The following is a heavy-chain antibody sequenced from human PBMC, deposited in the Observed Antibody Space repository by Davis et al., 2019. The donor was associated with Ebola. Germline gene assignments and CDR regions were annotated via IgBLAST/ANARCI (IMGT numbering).Heavy chain of an antibody. CDR2: IIPIVGLT. Sequence: SVKVSCKVSGYSISSQTLSWVRQAPGQGLEWMGRIIPIVGLTTYAQQFQGRVTITADKATSTAYMELSSLRSEDTAAYYCAREGHAGNLYHWGQGTLVTVSS. D-gene: IGHD1-1*01. J-gene: IGHJ5*02. V-gene: IGHV1-69*04. CDR3: AREGHAGNLYH. CDR1: GYSISSQT.